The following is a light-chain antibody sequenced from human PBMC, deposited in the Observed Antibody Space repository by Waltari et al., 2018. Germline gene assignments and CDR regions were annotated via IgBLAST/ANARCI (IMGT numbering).Light chain of an antibody. CDR3: QQYYTTPYT. V-gene: IGKV3-15*01. J-gene: IGKJ2*01. CDR1: QSISSN. Sequence: EIVMTQSPATLFVSPGERATLSCRASQSISSNLAWYQQKPGQAPRPLMYGASTRATAIPARFSGSGSGTDFTLTISSLQAEDVAVYYCQQYYTTPYTFGQGTKVDIK. CDR2: GAS.